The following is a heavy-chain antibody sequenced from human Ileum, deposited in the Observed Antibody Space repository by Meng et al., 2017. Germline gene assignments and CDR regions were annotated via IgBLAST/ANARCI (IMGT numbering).Heavy chain of an antibody. CDR3: GRGRASFYFDF. J-gene: IGHJ4*01. V-gene: IGHV1-3*01. D-gene: IGHD6-6*01. CDR2: IHAGSGDT. CDR1: GFTFSNYA. Sequence: QVQCVQSGAGVKKHGASVRISCKASGFTFSNYAIYWVRQAPGQSLEWLGWIHAGSGDTKFSQTFQGRLTFDRDTSADTVYMELSSLTSGDRAVYYCGRGRASFYFDFLGQGTLVTVSS.